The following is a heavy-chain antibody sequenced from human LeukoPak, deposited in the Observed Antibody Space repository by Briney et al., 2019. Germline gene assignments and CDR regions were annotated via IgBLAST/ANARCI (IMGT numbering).Heavy chain of an antibody. CDR1: GFTFISYA. CDR2: ISGSGGST. J-gene: IGHJ4*02. Sequence: PGGSLRLSCAASGFTFISYAMSWVRQAPGKGLEWVSAISGSGGSTYYADSVKGRFTISRDNSKNTLYLQMNSLRAEDTAVYYFAKDLDTAMVTGEYYFDYWGQGTLVTVSS. D-gene: IGHD5-18*01. CDR3: AKDLDTAMVTGEYYFDY. V-gene: IGHV3-23*01.